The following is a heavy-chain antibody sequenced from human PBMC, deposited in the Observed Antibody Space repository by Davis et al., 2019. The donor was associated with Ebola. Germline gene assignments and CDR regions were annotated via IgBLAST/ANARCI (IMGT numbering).Heavy chain of an antibody. CDR1: GFSFRSYG. Sequence: GESLKISCAVSGFSFRSYGMHWVRQAPGKGLEWVAVVSFDGSNKYYADSVKGRFTISRDNSKNTLYLQMNSLRAEDTAVYYCARWREWELLNYWGQGTLVTVSS. V-gene: IGHV3-30*03. CDR2: VSFDGSNK. D-gene: IGHD1-26*01. CDR3: ARWREWELLNY. J-gene: IGHJ4*02.